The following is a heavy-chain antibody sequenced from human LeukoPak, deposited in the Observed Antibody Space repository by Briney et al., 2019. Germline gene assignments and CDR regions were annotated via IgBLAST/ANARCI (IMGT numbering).Heavy chain of an antibody. J-gene: IGHJ5*02. CDR1: GGTFSSYA. CDR2: IIPIFGTV. V-gene: IGHV1-69*13. CDR3: ARVGCSGGSCYSNWFDP. Sequence: SVKVSCKASGGTFSSYAISWVRQAPGQGIEWMGGIIPIFGTVNYAQKSEGRVTITADESTSTAYMELSSLRSEDTAEYYCARVGCSGGSCYSNWFDPWGQGTLVTVSS. D-gene: IGHD2-15*01.